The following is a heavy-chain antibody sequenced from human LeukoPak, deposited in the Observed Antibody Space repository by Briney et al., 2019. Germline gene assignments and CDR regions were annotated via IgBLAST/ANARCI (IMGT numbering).Heavy chain of an antibody. J-gene: IGHJ4*02. Sequence: ASVKVSCKASGYTFTSYYMHWVRQAPGQGLEWMGIINPSGGSTSYAQKFQGRVTMTRDTSTSTVYMELSSLRSEDTAVYYCARDSPGAVDIVATIGYFDYWGQGTLVTVS. CDR1: GYTFTSYY. CDR2: INPSGGST. D-gene: IGHD5-12*01. CDR3: ARDSPGAVDIVATIGYFDY. V-gene: IGHV1-46*01.